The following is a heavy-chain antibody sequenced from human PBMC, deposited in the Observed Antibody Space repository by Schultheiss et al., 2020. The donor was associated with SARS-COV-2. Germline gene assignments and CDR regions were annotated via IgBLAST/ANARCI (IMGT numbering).Heavy chain of an antibody. V-gene: IGHV4-39*07. CDR3: ARGSRATFRFNYYYMDV. CDR2: INHSGST. D-gene: IGHD3-16*01. J-gene: IGHJ6*03. CDR1: GGSISSSSYY. Sequence: SETLSLTCTVSGGSISSSSYYWGWIRQPPGKGLEWIGEINHSGSTNYNPSLKSRVTISVDTSKNQFSLKLSSVTAADTAVYYCARGSRATFRFNYYYMDVWGKGTTVTVSS.